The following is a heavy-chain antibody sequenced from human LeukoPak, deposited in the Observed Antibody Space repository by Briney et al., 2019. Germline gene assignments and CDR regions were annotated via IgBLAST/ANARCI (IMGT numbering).Heavy chain of an antibody. CDR3: ARHPPRPTWDFDY. J-gene: IGHJ4*02. D-gene: IGHD1-26*01. CDR1: GYSIGSGYY. V-gene: IGHV4-38-2*02. CDR2: IHHSGAT. Sequence: SETLSLTCTVSGYSIGSGYYWDWIRQTPGKGLEWVGSIHHSGATYYNPSPKSRVTISMDSPRDQFSLTLSSATAADTALYFCARHPPRPTWDFDYWGQGTLVIVSS.